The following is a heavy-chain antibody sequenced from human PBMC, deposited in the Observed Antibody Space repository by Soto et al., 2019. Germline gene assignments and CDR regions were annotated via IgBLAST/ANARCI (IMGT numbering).Heavy chain of an antibody. Sequence: SQALSLTRTVSAGLTSSCGYFWTLLRQHQGKGLEWIGYIYYSGSTYYNPSLKSRVTISVDTSKNQFSLKLSSVTAADTAVYYCARDRDAFDIWGQGTMVTVSS. V-gene: IGHV4-31*02. CDR3: ARDRDAFDI. J-gene: IGHJ3*02. CDR2: IYYSGST. CDR1: AGLTSSCGYF.